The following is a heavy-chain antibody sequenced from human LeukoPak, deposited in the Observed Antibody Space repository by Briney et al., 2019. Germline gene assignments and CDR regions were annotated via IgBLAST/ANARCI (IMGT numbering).Heavy chain of an antibody. CDR3: ASLGLGMVRGVISY. CDR1: GGSISSYY. Sequence: PSETLSLTCTVSGGSISSYYWSWIRQPAGKGLEWIGRIYTSGSTNYNPSHKSRVTISVDTSKNQFSLKLSSVTAADTAVYYCASLGLGMVRGVISYWGQGTLVTVSS. CDR2: IYTSGST. V-gene: IGHV4-4*07. D-gene: IGHD3-10*01. J-gene: IGHJ4*02.